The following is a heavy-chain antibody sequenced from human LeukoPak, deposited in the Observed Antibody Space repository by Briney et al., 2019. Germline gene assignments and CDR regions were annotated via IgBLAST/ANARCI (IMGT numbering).Heavy chain of an antibody. CDR2: IYTSGST. CDR1: GGSISSYY. CDR3: ARDAPGGVAVARGMGASDI. V-gene: IGHV4-4*07. J-gene: IGHJ3*02. D-gene: IGHD6-19*01. Sequence: SETLSLTCTVSGGSISSYYWSWIRQPAGKGLEWIGRIYTSGSTNYNPSLKSRVTMSVDTSKNQFSLKLSSVTAADTAVYYCARDAPGGVAVARGMGASDIWGQGTMVTVSS.